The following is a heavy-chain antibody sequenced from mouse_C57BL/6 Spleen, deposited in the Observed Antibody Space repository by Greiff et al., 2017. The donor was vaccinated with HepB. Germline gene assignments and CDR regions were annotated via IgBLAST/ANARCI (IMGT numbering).Heavy chain of an antibody. CDR3: ARGDVLRYMDY. Sequence: VQLQQSGPELVKPGASVKISCKASGYTFTDYYMNWVKQSHGKSLEWIGDINPNNGGTSYNQKFKGKATLTVDKSSSTAYMELRSLTSEDSAVYYCARGDVLRYMDYWGQGTSVTVSS. CDR1: GYTFTDYY. V-gene: IGHV1-26*01. J-gene: IGHJ4*01. D-gene: IGHD1-1*01. CDR2: INPNNGGT.